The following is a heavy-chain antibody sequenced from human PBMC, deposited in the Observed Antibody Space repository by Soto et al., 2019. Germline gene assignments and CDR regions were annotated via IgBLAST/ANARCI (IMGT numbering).Heavy chain of an antibody. CDR3: ARSGYDLSPYYFDY. CDR2: IYYSGSN. CDR1: GGSISSSSYY. V-gene: IGHV4-39*01. Sequence: SETLSLTCTVSGGSISSSSYYWGWIRQPPGKGLEWIGSIYYSGSNYYNPSLKSRVTISVDTSKNQFYLKLSSVTAADTAVYYCARSGYDLSPYYFDYWGQGTLVTVSS. D-gene: IGHD5-12*01. J-gene: IGHJ4*02.